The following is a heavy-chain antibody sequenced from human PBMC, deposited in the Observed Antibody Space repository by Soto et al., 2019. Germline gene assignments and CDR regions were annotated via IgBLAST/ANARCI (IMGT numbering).Heavy chain of an antibody. CDR3: ARGPDYSKNGY. CDR2: IFHSGGT. V-gene: IGHV4-59*01. CDR1: GGSRPGYC. J-gene: IGHJ4*02. D-gene: IGHD4-4*01. Sequence: ASETRSLPCSVSGGSRPGYCRGWFRPPPEKGLEWIGYIFHSGGTNYTPSLKSRVTISLDTSKNQISLKLTSVTAADTAVYYWARGPDYSKNGYWGQGTLVTVSS.